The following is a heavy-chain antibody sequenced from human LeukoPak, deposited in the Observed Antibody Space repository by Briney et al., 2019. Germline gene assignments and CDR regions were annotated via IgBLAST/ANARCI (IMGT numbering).Heavy chain of an antibody. CDR3: ARDPWELGVSLDY. J-gene: IGHJ4*02. CDR2: IYTSGST. Sequence: SETLSLTCAVYGGSFSSYYWSWIRQPAGKGLEWIGRIYTSGSTNYNPSLKSRVTMSVDTSKNQFSLKLSSVTAADTAVYYCARDPWELGVSLDYWGQGTLVTVSS. D-gene: IGHD1-26*01. V-gene: IGHV4-4*07. CDR1: GGSFSSYY.